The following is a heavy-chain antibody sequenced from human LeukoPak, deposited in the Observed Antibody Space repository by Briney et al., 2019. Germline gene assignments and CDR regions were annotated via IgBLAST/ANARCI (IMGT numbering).Heavy chain of an antibody. CDR3: ALASPGRLDYYYYYMVV. J-gene: IGHJ6*03. CDR2: IIPIFGTA. Sequence: GASVKVSCKASGGTFSSYAISRVRQAPGQGLEWMGGIIPIFGTANYAQKFQGRVTITTDESTSTAYMELSSLRSEDTAVYYCALASPGRLDYYYYYMVVWGKGTTVTVSS. V-gene: IGHV1-69*05. CDR1: GGTFSSYA.